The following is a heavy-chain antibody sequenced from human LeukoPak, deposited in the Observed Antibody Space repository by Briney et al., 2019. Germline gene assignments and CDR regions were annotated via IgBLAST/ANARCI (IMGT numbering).Heavy chain of an antibody. D-gene: IGHD3-22*01. CDR3: AKRLYDSSGYDY. Sequence: PGGSLRLSCAASGFTFSSYAIHWVRQAPGKGLEWVSVISYDGNYKYYADSVTGRFTVSRDDSQSMLFLQMNSLRAEDTAVYYYAKRLYDSSGYDYWGQGTLVTVSS. CDR2: ISYDGNYK. V-gene: IGHV3-30-3*02. CDR1: GFTFSSYA. J-gene: IGHJ4*02.